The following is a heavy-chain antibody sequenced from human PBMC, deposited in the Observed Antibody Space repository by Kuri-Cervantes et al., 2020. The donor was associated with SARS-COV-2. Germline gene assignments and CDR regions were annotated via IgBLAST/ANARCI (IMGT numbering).Heavy chain of an antibody. J-gene: IGHJ4*02. CDR3: ARVGSGSYYFDY. D-gene: IGHD3-10*01. Sequence: GESLKISCEASGISFSYYWMTWVRQTPGRGLEWVANIKQDGSEKYYVDSVKGRFTISRDNAKNSLYLQMNSLRAEDTALYHCARVGSGSYYFDYWGQGTLVTVSS. CDR2: IKQDGSEK. CDR1: GISFSYYW. V-gene: IGHV3-7*03.